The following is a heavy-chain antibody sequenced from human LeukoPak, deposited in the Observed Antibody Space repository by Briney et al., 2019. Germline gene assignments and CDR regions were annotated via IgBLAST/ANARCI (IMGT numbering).Heavy chain of an antibody. J-gene: IGHJ3*02. CDR2: IKQDGSEK. CDR3: ARGLVGATTSAFDI. CDR1: GFTVSSNY. V-gene: IGHV3-7*03. Sequence: PGGSLRLSCAASGFTVSSNYMSWVRQAPGKGLEWVANIKQDGSEKYYVDSVKGRFTISRDNAKNSLYLQMNSLRAEDTAVYYCARGLVGATTSAFDIWGQGTMVTVSS. D-gene: IGHD1-26*01.